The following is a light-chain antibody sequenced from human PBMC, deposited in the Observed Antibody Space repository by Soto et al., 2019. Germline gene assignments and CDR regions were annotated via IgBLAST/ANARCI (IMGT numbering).Light chain of an antibody. CDR1: SSDVGDYNY. Sequence: SALAQPRSVSGSPGQSVAISCTGTSSDVGDYNYVSWYQQHPGKAPKLMIYDVSARPSGVPNRFSGSKSGNTASLTISGLQTEDEADYYCCSYAGSYTLVFGGGTKLTVL. CDR2: DVS. CDR3: CSYAGSYTLV. J-gene: IGLJ3*02. V-gene: IGLV2-11*01.